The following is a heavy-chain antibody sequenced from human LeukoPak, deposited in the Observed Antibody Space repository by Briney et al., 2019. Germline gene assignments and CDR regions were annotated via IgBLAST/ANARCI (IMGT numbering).Heavy chain of an antibody. CDR3: ARAPARHYYYGMDV. CDR1: GGSFSGYY. Sequence: SETLSLTYAVYGGSFSGYYWSWIRQPPGKGLEWIGEINHSGSTNYNPSLKSRVTISVDTSKNQFSLKLSSVTAADTAVYYSARAPARHYYYGMDVWGQGTTVTVSS. CDR2: INHSGST. J-gene: IGHJ6*02. V-gene: IGHV4-34*01.